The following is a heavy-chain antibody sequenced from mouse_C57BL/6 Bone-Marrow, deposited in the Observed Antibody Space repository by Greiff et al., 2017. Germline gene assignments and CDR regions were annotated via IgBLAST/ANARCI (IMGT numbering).Heavy chain of an antibody. D-gene: IGHD1-1*01. Sequence: EVQLVESGGGLVKPGGSLKLSCAASGFTFSSYAMSWVRQTPEKRLEWVATISDGGSYTYYPDNVKGRFTISRDNAKNNLYLQMSNLKSEDTAMYYCARGVTTVDYFDYWGQGTTLTVSS. CDR2: ISDGGSYT. J-gene: IGHJ2*01. V-gene: IGHV5-4*01. CDR3: ARGVTTVDYFDY. CDR1: GFTFSSYA.